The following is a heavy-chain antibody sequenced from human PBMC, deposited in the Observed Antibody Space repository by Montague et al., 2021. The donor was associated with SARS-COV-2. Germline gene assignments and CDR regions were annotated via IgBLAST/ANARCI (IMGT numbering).Heavy chain of an antibody. CDR1: GFTFSNYA. V-gene: IGHV3-23*01. CDR2: IICSGPRT. Sequence: SLRLSCAASGFTFSNYAMRWVRQAPVKGLEWVSVIICSGPRTNCADSVRGRFIISRDSSPSTLYLQMNSLRAEDTAVYYCARAYCSSASCYRADYWGQGTLVTVSS. CDR3: ARAYCSSASCYRADY. D-gene: IGHD2-2*02. J-gene: IGHJ4*02.